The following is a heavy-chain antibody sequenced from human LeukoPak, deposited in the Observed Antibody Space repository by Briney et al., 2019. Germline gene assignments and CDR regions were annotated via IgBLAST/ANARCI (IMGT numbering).Heavy chain of an antibody. Sequence: GGSLRLSCAASGFTFDDYAMHWVRQAPGKGLEWVSLISWDGGSTYYADSVKGRFTISRDNSKNSLYLQMNSLRAEDTALYYCAKGAQMQLWSEYYFDYWGQGTLVTVSS. V-gene: IGHV3-43D*03. J-gene: IGHJ4*02. CDR2: ISWDGGST. D-gene: IGHD5-18*01. CDR3: AKGAQMQLWSEYYFDY. CDR1: GFTFDDYA.